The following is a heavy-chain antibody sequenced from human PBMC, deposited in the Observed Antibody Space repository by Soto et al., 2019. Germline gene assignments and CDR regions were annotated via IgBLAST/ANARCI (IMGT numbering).Heavy chain of an antibody. J-gene: IGHJ4*02. CDR2: ITGSDGVT. CDR1: GFTFDDFA. D-gene: IGHD3-22*01. Sequence: EVQLVESGGGLVQPGRSLRLACAASGFTFDDFAMHWVRQAPGKGLQWVSGITGSDGVTYYADSVKGRFTLARDTSKNTLCLQMNSLRAEDTAVYYCTWRSGEYYDYWGQGTLVSVSS. CDR3: TWRSGEYYDY. V-gene: IGHV3-23*04.